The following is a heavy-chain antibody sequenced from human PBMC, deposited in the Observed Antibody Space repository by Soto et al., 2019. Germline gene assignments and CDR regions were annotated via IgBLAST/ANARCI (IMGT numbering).Heavy chain of an antibody. V-gene: IGHV1-69*01. Sequence: QVQLVQSGAEVKKPGSSVKVSCKASGGTFSSYAISWVRQAPGQGLEWMGGIIPIFGTANYAQKFQGRVTTTADESTSTAYMELSSLRSEDTAVYYCARLRVIPPRPYWYFDLWGRGTLVTVSS. D-gene: IGHD3-16*02. J-gene: IGHJ2*01. CDR3: ARLRVIPPRPYWYFDL. CDR2: IIPIFGTA. CDR1: GGTFSSYA.